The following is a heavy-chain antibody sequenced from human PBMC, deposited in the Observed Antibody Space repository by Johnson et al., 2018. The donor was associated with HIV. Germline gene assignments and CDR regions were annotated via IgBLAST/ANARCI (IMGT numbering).Heavy chain of an antibody. D-gene: IGHD3-9*01. CDR3: ARDLYYDNRGIAFDI. V-gene: IGHV3-30-3*01. CDR1: GFTLSDPY. Sequence: QVQLVESGGGVVKPGGSLRLSCAASGFTLSDPYMDWVRQAPGKGLEWVAVISYDGSNKYYADSVKGRFTISRDNSKNTLYLQMNSLRAEDTAVYYCARDLYYDNRGIAFDIWGQGTMVTVSS. CDR2: ISYDGSNK. J-gene: IGHJ3*02.